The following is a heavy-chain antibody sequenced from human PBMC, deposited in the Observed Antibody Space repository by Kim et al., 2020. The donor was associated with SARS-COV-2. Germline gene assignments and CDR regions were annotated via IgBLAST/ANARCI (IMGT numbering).Heavy chain of an antibody. CDR2: IYSGGST. V-gene: IGHV3-53*01. D-gene: IGHD3-3*01. CDR3: ARGLEWLLLPEDYGMDV. J-gene: IGHJ6*02. Sequence: GGSLRLSCAASGFTFSSNYMSWVRQAPGKGLEWVSVIYSGGSTYYSDSVKGRFTISRDNSKNTLYLQMNSLRAEDTAVYYCARGLEWLLLPEDYGMDVWGHGTPVTVSS. CDR1: GFTFSSNY.